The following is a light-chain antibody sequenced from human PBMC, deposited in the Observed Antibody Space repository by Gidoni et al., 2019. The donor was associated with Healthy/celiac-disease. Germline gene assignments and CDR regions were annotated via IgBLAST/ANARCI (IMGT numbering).Light chain of an antibody. CDR2: EVS. Sequence: QSTLTQPASVSGSPGQSITISCAVTSSAVGGYNYVSWYQQHPGKAPKLMIYEVSNRPSGVSNRFSGSKYGNTASLTISGLKAEDEADYYCSSYTSSSTVVFGGGTKLTVL. V-gene: IGLV2-14*01. CDR1: SSAVGGYNY. CDR3: SSYTSSSTVV. J-gene: IGLJ2*01.